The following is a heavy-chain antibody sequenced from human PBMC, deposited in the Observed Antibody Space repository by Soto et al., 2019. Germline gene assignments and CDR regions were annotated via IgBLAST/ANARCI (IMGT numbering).Heavy chain of an antibody. V-gene: IGHV3-48*01. Sequence: GGSLRLSCAASGFTFSSYSMNWVRQAPGKGLEWVSYISSSSSTIYYADSVKGRFTISRDNAKNSLYLQMNSLRAEDTAVYYCARDIPYCSGGSCYSPIVVDAFDIWGQGTMVTVSS. CDR2: ISSSSSTI. D-gene: IGHD2-15*01. CDR1: GFTFSSYS. J-gene: IGHJ3*02. CDR3: ARDIPYCSGGSCYSPIVVDAFDI.